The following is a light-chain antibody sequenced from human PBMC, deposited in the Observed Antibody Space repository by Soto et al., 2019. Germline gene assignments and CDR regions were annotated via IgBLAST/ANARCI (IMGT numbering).Light chain of an antibody. CDR3: QQYDSYLWT. J-gene: IGKJ1*01. CDR2: DSS. Sequence: DIQMTQTQSSLSASVGDRVTITCRAIQTISNWLAWYQQKPGKAPKLLIYDSSNLEGGVPSRFSGSGSGTEFTLTISSLQPDDFATYSCQQYDSYLWTVGQVGKVDNK. V-gene: IGKV1-5*01. CDR1: QTISNW.